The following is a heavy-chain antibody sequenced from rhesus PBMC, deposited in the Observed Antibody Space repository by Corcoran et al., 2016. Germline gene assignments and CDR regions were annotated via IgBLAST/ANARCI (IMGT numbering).Heavy chain of an antibody. V-gene: IGHV2-174*01. Sequence: QVTLKESGPALVKPTQTLTLTCTFSGFSLTTSGMGVGWIRQPPGKALEWLALIYWADDKRYSTALKRRLTISKDTAKNQVVLTMTKMDPVDTATYYCARGLEYCSSTYCSGDACDFWGQGLRVTGSS. D-gene: IGHD2-15*01. J-gene: IGHJ3*01. CDR3: ARGLEYCSSTYCSGDACDF. CDR2: IYWADDK. CDR1: GFSLTTSGMG.